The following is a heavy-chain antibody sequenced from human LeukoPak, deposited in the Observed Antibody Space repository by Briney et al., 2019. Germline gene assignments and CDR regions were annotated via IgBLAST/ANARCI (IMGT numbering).Heavy chain of an antibody. CDR1: GFTFSSYA. Sequence: GGSLGLSCAASGFTFSSYAMSWVRQAPGKGLEWVSAISGSGGSTYYADSVKGRFTISRDNSKNTLYLQMNSLRAEDTAVYYCATLLGILDPFDYWGQGTLVTVSS. D-gene: IGHD7-27*01. V-gene: IGHV3-23*01. CDR2: ISGSGGST. J-gene: IGHJ4*02. CDR3: ATLLGILDPFDY.